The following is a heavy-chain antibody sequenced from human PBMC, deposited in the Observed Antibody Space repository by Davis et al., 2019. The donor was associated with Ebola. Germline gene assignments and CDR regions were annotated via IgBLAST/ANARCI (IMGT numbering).Heavy chain of an antibody. D-gene: IGHD2-21*01. CDR2: IHHGGGA. CDR1: GVSIAPHF. V-gene: IGHV4-59*11. J-gene: IGHJ3*02. Sequence: PGGSLRLSCTVSGVSIAPHFWRWIRQPPGKGLEWIGFIHHGGGANSNPSLKSRVTFSIDTSKSQVSLKLTSVTAADTAVYYCARDTRPCGNDCYDDTFDMWGQGTMVSVSS. CDR3: ARDTRPCGNDCYDDTFDM.